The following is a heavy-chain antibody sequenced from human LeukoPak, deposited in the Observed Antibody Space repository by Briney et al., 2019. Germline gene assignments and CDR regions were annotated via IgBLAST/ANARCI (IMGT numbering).Heavy chain of an antibody. D-gene: IGHD3-3*01. CDR2: ISGSGGST. V-gene: IGHV3-23*01. J-gene: IGHJ4*02. CDR1: GFTFSSYA. Sequence: GGSLRLSCAASGFTFSSYAMSWVLQAPGKGLEWVSAISGSGGSTYYADSVKGRFTISRDNSKNTLYLQMNSLRAEDTAVYYCAKENTIFGVVIIPFDYWGQGTLVTVSS. CDR3: AKENTIFGVVIIPFDY.